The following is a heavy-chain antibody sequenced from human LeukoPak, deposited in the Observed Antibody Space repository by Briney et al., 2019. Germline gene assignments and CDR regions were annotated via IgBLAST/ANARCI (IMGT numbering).Heavy chain of an antibody. CDR3: ARQENYYGSGSSRHYDY. CDR2: IIPIFGTA. CDR1: GGTFSSCA. V-gene: IGHV1-69*06. J-gene: IGHJ4*02. D-gene: IGHD3-10*01. Sequence: SVRVSCKASGGTFSSCAISWVRQAPGQGLEWMGGIIPIFGTANYAQKFQGRVTITADKSTSTAYMELSSLRSEDTAVYYCARQENYYGSGSSRHYDYWGEGTLVTVSS.